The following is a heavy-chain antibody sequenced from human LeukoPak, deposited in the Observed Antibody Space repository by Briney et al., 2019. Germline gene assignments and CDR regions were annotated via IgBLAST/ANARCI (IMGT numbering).Heavy chain of an antibody. CDR1: GFTFSSYS. Sequence: GGSLRLSCAASGFTFSSYSMNWVRQAPGKGLGWVSSISSSSSYIYYADSVKGRFTISRDNSKNTLYLQMNSLRAEDTAVYYCAKEMTSSGSIVDYWGQGTLVTVSS. V-gene: IGHV3-21*04. CDR2: ISSSSSYI. J-gene: IGHJ4*02. CDR3: AKEMTSSGSIVDY. D-gene: IGHD3-22*01.